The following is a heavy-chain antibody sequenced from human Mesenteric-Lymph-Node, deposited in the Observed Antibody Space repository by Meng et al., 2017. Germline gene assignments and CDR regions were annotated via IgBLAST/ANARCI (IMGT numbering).Heavy chain of an antibody. V-gene: IGHV3-23*01. D-gene: IGHD3-10*01. CDR3: AKEGSREISTYDY. CDR1: GFTLSSYA. CDR2: ISGSGGSA. Sequence: EVQLLESGGGWVQPGGSRRRSCAASGFTLSSYAMRWVRQAPGKGLEWVSAISGSGGSAYYAASVKGRFTISRDNSKNTLYLQMNSLRAEDTAVYYCAKEGSREISTYDYWGQGTLVTVSS. J-gene: IGHJ4*02.